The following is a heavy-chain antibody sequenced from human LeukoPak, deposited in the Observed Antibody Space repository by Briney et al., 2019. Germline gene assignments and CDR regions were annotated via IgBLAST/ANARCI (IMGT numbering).Heavy chain of an antibody. J-gene: IGHJ4*01. CDR3: ARHAPVEPPARAFDD. V-gene: IGHV4-34*01. Sequence: SETLSLTCAVYGGSFSGYYWSWIRQPPGKGLEWIGEINHSGSTNYNPSLESRVTISVDTSKNQFSLRLNSVTAADTAVYYCARHAPVEPPARAFDDWGHGNLVAVSS. D-gene: IGHD2-2*01. CDR2: INHSGST. CDR1: GGSFSGYY.